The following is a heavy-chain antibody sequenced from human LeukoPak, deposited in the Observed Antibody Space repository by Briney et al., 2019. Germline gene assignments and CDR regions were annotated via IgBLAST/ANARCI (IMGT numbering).Heavy chain of an antibody. V-gene: IGHV3-21*01. D-gene: IGHD3-16*01. CDR1: GFTFSSYS. CDR2: ISSSSSYI. Sequence: PGGSLRLSCAASGFTFSSYSMNWVRQAPGKGLEWVSSISSSSSYIYYADSVKGRFTISRDNAKSSLYLQMNSLRAEDTAVYYCARESGGEEYYFDYWGQGTLVTVSS. CDR3: ARESGGEEYYFDY. J-gene: IGHJ4*02.